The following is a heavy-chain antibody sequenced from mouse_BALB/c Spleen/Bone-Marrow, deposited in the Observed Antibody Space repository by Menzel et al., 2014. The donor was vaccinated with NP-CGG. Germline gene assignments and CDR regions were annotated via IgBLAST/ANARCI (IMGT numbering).Heavy chain of an antibody. D-gene: IGHD1-2*01. CDR2: IWAGGST. J-gene: IGHJ4*01. Sequence: VQLQESGPGLVAPSQRLSITCTVSGFSLTNYGVHWVRQPPGKGLEWLGVIWAGGSTNYNSALMSRLSISKDNSKSQVFLKMNSLQTGVTAMYYCARPYYGLYAMDYWGQGTSVTVSS. V-gene: IGHV2-9*02. CDR1: GFSLTNYG. CDR3: ARPYYGLYAMDY.